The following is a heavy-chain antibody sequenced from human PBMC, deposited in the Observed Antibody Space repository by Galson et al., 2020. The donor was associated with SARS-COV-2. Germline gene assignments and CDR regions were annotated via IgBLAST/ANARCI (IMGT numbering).Heavy chain of an antibody. Sequence: GESLKISCKGSGYSFSIYWIGWVRQMPGKGLEWMGIIYPGDSDTKYSPSFQGQVTISADQSISTAYLQWSSLEASDTAMYYCARRAYGSGSYYVDYWGQGTLVTVSS. D-gene: IGHD3-10*01. CDR1: GYSFSIYW. J-gene: IGHJ4*02. CDR3: ARRAYGSGSYYVDY. CDR2: IYPGDSDT. V-gene: IGHV5-51*01.